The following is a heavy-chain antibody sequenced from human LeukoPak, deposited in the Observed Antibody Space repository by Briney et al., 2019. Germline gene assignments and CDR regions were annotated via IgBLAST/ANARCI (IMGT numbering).Heavy chain of an antibody. CDR3: AKADGFTVTTHFDY. CDR2: ISGSGGST. Sequence: GGSLRLSCAASGFTFSSYAMSWVRRAPGKGLEWVSAISGSGGSTYYADSVKGRFTVSRDNSKNTLYLQMNSLRAEDTAVYYCAKADGFTVTTHFDYWGQGTLVTVSS. V-gene: IGHV3-23*01. D-gene: IGHD4-17*01. CDR1: GFTFSSYA. J-gene: IGHJ4*02.